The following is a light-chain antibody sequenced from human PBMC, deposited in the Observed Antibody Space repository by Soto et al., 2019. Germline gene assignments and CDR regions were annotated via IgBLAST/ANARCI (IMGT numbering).Light chain of an antibody. CDR3: QQYSSWPIT. CDR1: QSVNSN. V-gene: IGKV3-15*01. J-gene: IGKJ5*01. Sequence: EIVMTQSPATLSVSPGERATLSCWASQSVNSNYLAWYQQKPGQAPRLLIYGISTRATGVPARFSGSGSGTEFTLTISSLQSEDFAFYYCQQYSSWPITFGQGTRLEIK. CDR2: GIS.